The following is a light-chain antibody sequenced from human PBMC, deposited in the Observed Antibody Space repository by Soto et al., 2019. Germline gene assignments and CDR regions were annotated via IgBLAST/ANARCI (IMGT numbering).Light chain of an antibody. CDR1: SSNIGAGYD. Sequence: QSVLTQSPSVSGAPGQRVTISCTGSSSNIGAGYDVHWYQQHPGKAPKLMIYNVYDRPSGISYRFSGSKSGNTASLTISGLQGEDEADYHCSAYTVSRTYVFGTGTKVTVL. J-gene: IGLJ1*01. CDR2: NVY. V-gene: IGLV1-40*01. CDR3: SAYTVSRTYV.